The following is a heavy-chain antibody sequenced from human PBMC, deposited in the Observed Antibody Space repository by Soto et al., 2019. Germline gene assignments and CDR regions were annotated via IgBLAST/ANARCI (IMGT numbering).Heavy chain of an antibody. CDR3: GGLTADTTLKASSF. V-gene: IGHV4-4*02. CDR2: VSLGGGA. J-gene: IGHJ4*02. CDR1: GVSITSTDW. D-gene: IGHD4-4*01. Sequence: QVQLQESGPGLVKPSETLSLSCAVSGVSITSTDWWSWVRQPPGKGLQWIGEVSLGGGANYNPSLKSRVTLSVDNSKNPVSLTLDSGTAADPGVFFCGGLTADTTLKASSFRGQGTLVTVSS.